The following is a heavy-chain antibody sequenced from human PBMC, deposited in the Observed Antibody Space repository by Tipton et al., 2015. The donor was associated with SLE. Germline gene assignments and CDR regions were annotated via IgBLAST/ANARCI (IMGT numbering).Heavy chain of an antibody. Sequence: TLSLTCTVSSGSVSSGAYYCSWIRQHPGKGLEWIGYVFSSGTTYYNPSLQGRLSMSLDTSKNQFSLKLTSVTVADTAVYYCTRGGRGDGANPFDPWGQGTLVTVSS. D-gene: IGHD4/OR15-4a*01. J-gene: IGHJ5*02. V-gene: IGHV4-31*03. CDR2: VFSSGTT. CDR1: SGSVSSGAYY. CDR3: TRGGRGDGANPFDP.